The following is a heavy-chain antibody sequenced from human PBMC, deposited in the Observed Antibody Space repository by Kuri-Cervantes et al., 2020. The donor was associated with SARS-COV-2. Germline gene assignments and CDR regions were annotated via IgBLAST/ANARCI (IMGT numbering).Heavy chain of an antibody. CDR2: IYSGGST. Sequence: GESLKISCAASGFTFSSYAMHWVRQAPGKGLEWVSVIYSGGSTYYADSVKGRFTISRDNSKNTLYLQMNSLRAEDTAVYYCARDRGYCSSTSCFFDYWGQGTLVTVSS. D-gene: IGHD2-2*01. CDR1: GFTFSSYA. V-gene: IGHV3-NL1*01. CDR3: ARDRGYCSSTSCFFDY. J-gene: IGHJ4*02.